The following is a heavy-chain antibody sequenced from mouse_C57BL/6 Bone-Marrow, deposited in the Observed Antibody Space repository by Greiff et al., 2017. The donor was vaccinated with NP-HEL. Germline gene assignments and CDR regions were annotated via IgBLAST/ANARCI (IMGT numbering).Heavy chain of an antibody. D-gene: IGHD1-1*01. CDR1: GFSLTSYG. J-gene: IGHJ4*01. CDR2: IWSDGST. Sequence: VKVVESGPGLVAPSQSLSITCTVSGFSLTSYGVHWVRQPPGKGLEWLVVIWSDGSTTYNSALKSRLSISKDNSKSQVFLKMNSLQTDDTAMYYCARHALVYGSSYNYAMDYWGQGTSVTVSS. V-gene: IGHV2-6-1*01. CDR3: ARHALVYGSSYNYAMDY.